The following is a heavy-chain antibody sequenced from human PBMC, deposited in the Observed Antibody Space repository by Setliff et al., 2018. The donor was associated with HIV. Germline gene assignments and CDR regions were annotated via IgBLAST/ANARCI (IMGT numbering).Heavy chain of an antibody. CDR2: IYYSGST. V-gene: IGHV4-39*01. J-gene: IGHJ4*02. Sequence: SETLSLTCNVSGGSINSTSYYWGWIRQPPGKGLEWIGTIYYSGSTYSNPSLKSRVTMSVDTSKNQFSLKLISVTAADTAVYYCARREYSSSSPPFDYWGQGTLVTVS. D-gene: IGHD6-6*01. CDR3: ARREYSSSSPPFDY. CDR1: GGSINSTSYY.